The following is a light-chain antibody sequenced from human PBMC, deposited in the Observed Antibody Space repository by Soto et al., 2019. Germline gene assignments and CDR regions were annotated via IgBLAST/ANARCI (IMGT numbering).Light chain of an antibody. CDR1: SSDVGGYNY. CDR2: DVS. CDR3: CSYAGSYTPNWV. V-gene: IGLV2-11*01. J-gene: IGLJ3*02. Sequence: QSALTQPRSVSGSPGQSVTISCTGISSDVGGYNYVSWYQQHPGKAPKLMIYDVSKRPSGVPDRFSGSKSGNTASLTISGLQAEDEADYYCCSYAGSYTPNWVFGGGTKLTVL.